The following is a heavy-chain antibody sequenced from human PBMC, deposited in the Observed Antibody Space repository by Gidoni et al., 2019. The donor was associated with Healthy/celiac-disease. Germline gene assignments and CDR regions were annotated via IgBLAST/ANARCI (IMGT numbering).Heavy chain of an antibody. D-gene: IGHD2-2*02. CDR2: ISGSGGST. CDR3: AKDYRCGSTSCYNMDSYYYYGMDV. J-gene: IGHJ6*02. Sequence: EVQLLESGGGLVQPGGSLRLSCAASGFTFSSYAMSWVRQAPGKGLEWVSAISGSGGSTYYADSVKGRFTISRDNSKNTLYLQMNSLRAEDTAVYYCAKDYRCGSTSCYNMDSYYYYGMDVWGQGTTVTVSS. V-gene: IGHV3-23*01. CDR1: GFTFSSYA.